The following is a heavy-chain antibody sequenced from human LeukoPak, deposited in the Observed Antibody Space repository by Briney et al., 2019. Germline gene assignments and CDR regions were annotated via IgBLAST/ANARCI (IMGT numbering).Heavy chain of an antibody. CDR3: ARGWSTTGVATIYYYYYGMDV. Sequence: ASVKVSCKASGGTFSSYDINWVRQATGQGLEWMGWMNPNSGNTGYAQKFQGRVTMTRNTSISTAYMELSSLRSEDTAVYYCARGWSTTGVATIYYYYYGMDVWGQGTTVTVSS. CDR1: GGTFSSYD. D-gene: IGHD5-12*01. CDR2: MNPNSGNT. V-gene: IGHV1-8*02. J-gene: IGHJ6*02.